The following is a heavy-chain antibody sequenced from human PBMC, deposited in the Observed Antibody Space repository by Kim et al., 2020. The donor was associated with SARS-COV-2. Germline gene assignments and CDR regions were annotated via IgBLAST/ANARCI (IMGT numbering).Heavy chain of an antibody. J-gene: IGHJ4*02. V-gene: IGHV3-23*01. CDR2: ISGSGGST. Sequence: GGSLRLSCAASGFTFSSYAMSWVRQAPGKGLEWVSAISGSGGSTYYADSVKGRFTISRDNSKNTLYLQMNSLRAEDTAVYYCAKATVVRFLEWLLSPLDYWGQGTLVTVSS. CDR3: AKATVVRFLEWLLSPLDY. D-gene: IGHD3-3*01. CDR1: GFTFSSYA.